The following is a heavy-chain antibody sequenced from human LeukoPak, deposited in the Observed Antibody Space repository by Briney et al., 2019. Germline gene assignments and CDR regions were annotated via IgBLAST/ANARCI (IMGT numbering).Heavy chain of an antibody. D-gene: IGHD4/OR15-4a*01. CDR1: GFTFSSYS. Sequence: NAGGSLRLSCAASGFTFSSYSMNWVRQAPGKGLEWVSSISSSSSYIYYADSVKGRFTISRDNAKNSLYLQMNSLRAEDTAVYYCARGPRLTRAPTPFDYWGQGTLVSVSS. CDR3: ARGPRLTRAPTPFDY. CDR2: ISSSSSYI. V-gene: IGHV3-21*01. J-gene: IGHJ4*02.